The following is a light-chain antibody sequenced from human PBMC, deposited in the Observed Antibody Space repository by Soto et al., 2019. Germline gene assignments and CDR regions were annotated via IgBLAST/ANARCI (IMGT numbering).Light chain of an antibody. J-gene: IGLJ2*01. V-gene: IGLV1-44*01. CDR2: SNN. Sequence: QSVLTQPPSASGTPGQRVTISCSGSRFNIGRNTVNWYQQLPGSAPKLLIYSNNQRPSGVPDRFSGSRSGTSASLAISGLQSEDEADYYCAAWDDSLNGVVFGGGIKLTVL. CDR1: RFNIGRNT. CDR3: AAWDDSLNGVV.